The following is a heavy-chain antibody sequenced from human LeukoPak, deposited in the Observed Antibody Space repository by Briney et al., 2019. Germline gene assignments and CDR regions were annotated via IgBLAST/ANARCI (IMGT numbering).Heavy chain of an antibody. CDR2: ISASGCST. J-gene: IGHJ4*02. V-gene: IGHV3-23*01. Sequence: GRSLRLSCAASGFTFSSYAMSSVRHDPGKGLEWGSAISASGCSTSYADSAKGRFTIYRDNSKNTLYLQMNSLRGEDTAVYYCAKGANWDPGVDYWGQGTLVTVSS. D-gene: IGHD7-27*01. CDR3: AKGANWDPGVDY. CDR1: GFTFSSYA.